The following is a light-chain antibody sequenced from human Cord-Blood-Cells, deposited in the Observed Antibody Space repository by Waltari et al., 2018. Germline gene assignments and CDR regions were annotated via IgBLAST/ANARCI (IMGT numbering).Light chain of an antibody. J-gene: IGKJ4*01. CDR3: QQLNSYPLT. Sequence: IELTQSPSSMSASVGDRVTITCRPSQGISSYLTWYQQKPGKAPKLLIYAASTLQMGVPSRFSGSGSGTDFTLTISSLQPEDFATYYCQQLNSYPLTFGGGTKVEIK. CDR2: AAS. CDR1: QGISSY. V-gene: IGKV1-9*01.